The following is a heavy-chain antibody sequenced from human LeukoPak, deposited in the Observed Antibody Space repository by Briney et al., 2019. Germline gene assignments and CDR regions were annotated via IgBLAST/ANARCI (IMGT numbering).Heavy chain of an antibody. V-gene: IGHV1-46*01. D-gene: IGHD3-10*01. Sequence: ASVKVSCKASGYTFTSYYMHWVRQAPGQGLEWMGIIDPSGGSTSYAQKFQGRVTMTRDTSTSTVYMELSSLRSEDTAVYYCAREGWGFGELWRGFDYWGQGTLVTVSS. CDR2: IDPSGGST. CDR3: AREGWGFGELWRGFDY. CDR1: GYTFTSYY. J-gene: IGHJ4*02.